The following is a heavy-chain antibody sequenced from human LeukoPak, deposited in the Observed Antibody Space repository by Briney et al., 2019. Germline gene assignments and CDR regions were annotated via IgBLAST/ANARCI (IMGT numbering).Heavy chain of an antibody. D-gene: IGHD3-22*01. Sequence: GGSLRLSCAVSGFTFSRYAMTWVRQAPGKGLEWVSLISIYGDTRYYADSVKGRFTISRDNAKNSLYLQMYSLRAEDTAIYYCAKDLHYNYDNSGYMSSFDYWGQGTVVTVSS. V-gene: IGHV3-48*03. J-gene: IGHJ4*02. CDR3: AKDLHYNYDNSGYMSSFDY. CDR2: ISIYGDTR. CDR1: GFTFSRYA.